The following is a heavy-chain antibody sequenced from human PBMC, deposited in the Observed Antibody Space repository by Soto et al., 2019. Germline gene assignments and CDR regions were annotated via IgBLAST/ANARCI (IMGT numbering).Heavy chain of an antibody. CDR2: IIPIFGTA. J-gene: IGHJ6*02. Sequence: SVKVSCKASGGTFSSYAISWVRQAPGQGLEWMGGIIPIFGTANYAQKFQGRVTITADKSASTAYMELSSLRSEDTAVYYCARCRYNWNYVSYYYGMDVWGQGTTVTVSS. D-gene: IGHD1-7*01. V-gene: IGHV1-69*06. CDR3: ARCRYNWNYVSYYYGMDV. CDR1: GGTFSSYA.